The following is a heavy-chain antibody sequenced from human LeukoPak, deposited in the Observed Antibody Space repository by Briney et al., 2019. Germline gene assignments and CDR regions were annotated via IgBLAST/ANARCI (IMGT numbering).Heavy chain of an antibody. D-gene: IGHD5-24*01. V-gene: IGHV4-4*07. J-gene: IGHJ6*03. CDR1: SGSLSSYY. CDR3: ARELMARVSTSPLRRRSYSYMDV. Sequence: SETLSLTCSVSSGSLSSYYWSWIRRPAGKGLEWIGHIDMSWSTNYNPSLKSRVTMSVDTSKNQFSLNLSSVTAADTAIYYCARELMARVSTSPLRRRSYSYMDVWGKGTTVTVSS. CDR2: IDMSWST.